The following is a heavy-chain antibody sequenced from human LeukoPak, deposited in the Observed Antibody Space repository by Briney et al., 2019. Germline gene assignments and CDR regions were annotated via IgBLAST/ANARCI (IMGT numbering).Heavy chain of an antibody. CDR2: IKSKTDGGTT. D-gene: IGHD6-6*01. Sequence: GGSLRLSCAASGFTFSSYAMHWVRQAPGKGLEWVGRIKSKTDGGTTDYAAPVKGRFTISRDDSKNTLYLQMNSLKTEDTAVYYCTTGTYSSSSQHPFDYWGQGTLVTVSS. CDR1: GFTFSSYA. V-gene: IGHV3-15*01. J-gene: IGHJ4*02. CDR3: TTGTYSSSSQHPFDY.